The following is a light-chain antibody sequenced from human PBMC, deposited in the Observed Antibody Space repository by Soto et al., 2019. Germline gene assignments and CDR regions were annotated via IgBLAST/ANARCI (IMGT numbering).Light chain of an antibody. CDR3: QAWDTSTAWV. V-gene: IGLV3-1*01. CDR2: QDK. J-gene: IGLJ2*01. CDR1: KLGDKY. Sequence: SYELTQPPSVSVSPGHTASITCSGDKLGDKYASWYQQKPGQSPVVVIYQDKKRPSGIPERFSGSNSGNTATLTITGTQSMDEAYYYCQAWDTSTAWVFGGGTQLTVL.